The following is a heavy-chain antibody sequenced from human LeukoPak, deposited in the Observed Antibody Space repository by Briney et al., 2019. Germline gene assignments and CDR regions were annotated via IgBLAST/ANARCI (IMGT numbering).Heavy chain of an antibody. CDR1: GFAFSNYA. Sequence: GGSLRLSCAASGFAFSNYAMNWVRQAPGRGLEWVSTVSGGGGTTHYADSVKGRFIISRGNSKNTLYLQMNSLRVEDTAVYYCAKDLNPSSSVYYFYGMDVWGQGTTVTVSS. CDR3: AKDLNPSSSVYYFYGMDV. V-gene: IGHV3-23*01. CDR2: VSGGGGTT. D-gene: IGHD6-13*01. J-gene: IGHJ6*02.